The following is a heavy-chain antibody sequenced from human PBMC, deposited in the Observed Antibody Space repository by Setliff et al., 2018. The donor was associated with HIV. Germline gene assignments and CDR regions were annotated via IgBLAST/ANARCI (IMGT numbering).Heavy chain of an antibody. J-gene: IGHJ5*02. CDR1: GDPIFIGGYY. CDR2: IYHTGKT. V-gene: IGHV4-31*03. D-gene: IGHD1-26*01. Sequence: PSETLSLTCTVSGDPIFIGGYYWSWTRQHPGGGLEWIGYIYHTGKTYYNPSLQSRIIMSLDMSQNQFSLKLSSVTAADTAVYYCAKEGNSVDNWLDPWGPGTLVTVSS. CDR3: AKEGNSVDNWLDP.